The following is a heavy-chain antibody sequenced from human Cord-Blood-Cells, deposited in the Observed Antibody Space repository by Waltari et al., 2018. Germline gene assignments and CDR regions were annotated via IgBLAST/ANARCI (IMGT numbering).Heavy chain of an antibody. J-gene: IGHJ4*02. CDR3: AKDREYFDWYFDY. CDR1: GFTFSSYG. V-gene: IGHV3-30*18. D-gene: IGHD3-9*01. Sequence: QVQLVESGGGVVQPGRSLRLSCAASGFTFSSYGMHWVRQAPGKGLEWVAVISYDGSNKYYADSVKGRFTISRDNSKNTLYLQMNSLRAEDTAVYYCAKDREYFDWYFDYWGQGTLVTVSS. CDR2: ISYDGSNK.